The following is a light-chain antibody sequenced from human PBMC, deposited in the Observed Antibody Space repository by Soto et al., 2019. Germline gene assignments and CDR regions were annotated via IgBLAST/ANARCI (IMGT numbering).Light chain of an antibody. CDR3: QQYYNWPPLT. CDR2: GAS. J-gene: IGKJ1*01. V-gene: IGKV3-15*01. CDR1: QSVRIN. Sequence: EIVMTQSPATLAVSPGERATLSCRASQSVRINVAWYQQKNGQAPRLLVYGASTRASGIPDRFTGSGSGTEFILTITSLKSEDSAVYYCQQYYNWPPLTFGQGTKVDI.